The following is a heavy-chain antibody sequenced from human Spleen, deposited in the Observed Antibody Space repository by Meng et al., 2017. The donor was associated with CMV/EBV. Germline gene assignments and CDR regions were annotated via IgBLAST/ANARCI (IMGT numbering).Heavy chain of an antibody. Sequence: SCKASGYTFIDYSMHWVRQAPGQGLEWMGHINPNSGYAEYAQKFQGRVTMTRDKSITTVYMEVRGLTSDDTAAYYCARDVPGKGFDTWGQGTLVTVSS. V-gene: IGHV1-2*06. J-gene: IGHJ5*02. CDR3: ARDVPGKGFDT. CDR2: INPNSGYA. CDR1: GYTFIDYS. D-gene: IGHD1-14*01.